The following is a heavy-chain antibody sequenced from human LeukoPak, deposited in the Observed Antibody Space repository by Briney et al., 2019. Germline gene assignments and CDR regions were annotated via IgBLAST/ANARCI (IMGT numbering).Heavy chain of an antibody. J-gene: IGHJ3*02. CDR2: ISYEGSNK. V-gene: IGHV3-30-3*01. D-gene: IGHD6-13*01. Sequence: PGGSLRLSCAASGFTFSSYAMHWVRQAPGKGLEWVAVISYEGSNKYYADSVKGRFTISRDNAKNSLYLQMNSLRAEDTALYYCAKDLKEDYSSSSHAFDIWGQGTMVTVSS. CDR1: GFTFSSYA. CDR3: AKDLKEDYSSSSHAFDI.